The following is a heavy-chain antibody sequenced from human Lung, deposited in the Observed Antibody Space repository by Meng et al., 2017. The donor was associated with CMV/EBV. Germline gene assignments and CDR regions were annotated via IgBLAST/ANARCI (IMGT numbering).Heavy chain of an antibody. Sequence: GGSLKISCAASGFPFSDHYMVWIRQAPGKGLEWISHITISGSKNYANSVKGRFTISRDNAKNSLYLEMNSLRADDTAVYYCARDHGRTSDAFDVWGPGTVVTVSS. CDR3: ARDHGRTSDAFDV. CDR1: GFPFSDHY. V-gene: IGHV3-11*01. D-gene: IGHD2-2*01. J-gene: IGHJ3*01. CDR2: ITISGSK.